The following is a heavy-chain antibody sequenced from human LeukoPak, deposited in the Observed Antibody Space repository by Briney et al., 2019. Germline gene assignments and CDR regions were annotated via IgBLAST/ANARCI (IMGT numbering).Heavy chain of an antibody. D-gene: IGHD4-17*01. CDR2: IYSCNGNT. CDR1: GYTFTIYG. V-gene: IGHV1-18*01. CDR3: ARLKNYGDYGY. J-gene: IGHJ4*02. Sequence: ASVTVSCTASGYTFTIYGISWVRQAPGQGLEWMGWIYSCNGNTNYAQKFQGRVTMTTDTSTSIAYMELRSLTSDDTAVYYCARLKNYGDYGYWGQGTLVTVSS.